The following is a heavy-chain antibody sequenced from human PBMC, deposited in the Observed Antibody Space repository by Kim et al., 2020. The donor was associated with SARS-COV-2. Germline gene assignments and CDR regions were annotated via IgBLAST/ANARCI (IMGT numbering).Heavy chain of an antibody. Sequence: SETLSLTCAVYGGSFSGYYWSWIRQPPGKGLEWIGEINHSGSTNYNPSLKSRVTISVDTSKNQFSLKLSSVTAADTAVYYCAREPLGGYYYGSGSYPDYWGQGTLVTVSS. CDR2: INHSGST. V-gene: IGHV4-34*01. J-gene: IGHJ4*02. CDR3: AREPLGGYYYGSGSYPDY. CDR1: GGSFSGYY. D-gene: IGHD3-10*01.